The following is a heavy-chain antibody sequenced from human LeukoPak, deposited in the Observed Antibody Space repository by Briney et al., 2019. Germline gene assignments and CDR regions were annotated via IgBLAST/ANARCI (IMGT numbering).Heavy chain of an antibody. V-gene: IGHV3-30*03. CDR2: ISYDGSDK. CDR3: AMRIAVPGSLDY. Sequence: QTGGSLRLSCAASGFTFSSYGMHWVRQAPGKGLEWVALISYDGSDKGYADSVKGRFTISRDNAKNSLYLQMNSLRAEDTAVYYCAMRIAVPGSLDYWGQGTLVTVSS. J-gene: IGHJ4*02. CDR1: GFTFSSYG. D-gene: IGHD6-19*01.